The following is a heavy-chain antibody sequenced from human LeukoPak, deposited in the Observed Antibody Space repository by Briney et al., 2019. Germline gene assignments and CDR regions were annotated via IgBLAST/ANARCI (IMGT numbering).Heavy chain of an antibody. CDR1: GFTFRSYA. CDR2: ITGSGANT. Sequence: GGSLRLSCAASGFTFRSYAMSWVRQAPGMGLEWVSSITGSGANTYYGDSVKGRFTIPRDNSKNTLHLQMNTLRAEDTAVYYCARHRPRGFTYGLDAFDIWGQGTMVTVSS. D-gene: IGHD5-18*01. CDR3: ARHRPRGFTYGLDAFDI. V-gene: IGHV3-23*01. J-gene: IGHJ3*02.